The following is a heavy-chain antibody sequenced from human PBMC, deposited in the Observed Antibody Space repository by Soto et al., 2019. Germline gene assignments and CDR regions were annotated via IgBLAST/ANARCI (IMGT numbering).Heavy chain of an antibody. J-gene: IGHJ6*02. Sequence: SVKVSCKASGFTFTSSAVQWVRQARGQRLEWIGWIVVGSGNTNYAQKFQERVTITRDMSTSTAYMELSSLRSEDTAVYYCAAVPTYYDFWSGYYSYYYYGMDVWGQGTTVTVSS. CDR3: AAVPTYYDFWSGYYSYYYYGMDV. D-gene: IGHD3-3*01. CDR1: GFTFTSSA. V-gene: IGHV1-58*01. CDR2: IVVGSGNT.